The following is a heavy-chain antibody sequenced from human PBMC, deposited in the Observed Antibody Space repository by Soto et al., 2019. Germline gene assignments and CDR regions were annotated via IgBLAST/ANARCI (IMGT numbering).Heavy chain of an antibody. D-gene: IGHD3-22*01. V-gene: IGHV1-69*13. Sequence: SVKVSCKASGGTFSSYAISWVRQAPGQGLEWMGGIIPIFGTANYAQKFQGRVTITADESTSTAYMELSSLRYEDTAVYYCARDQDFRYDSSAYYPNWFDPWGQGTLVTASS. CDR2: IIPIFGTA. CDR1: GGTFSSYA. J-gene: IGHJ5*02. CDR3: ARDQDFRYDSSAYYPNWFDP.